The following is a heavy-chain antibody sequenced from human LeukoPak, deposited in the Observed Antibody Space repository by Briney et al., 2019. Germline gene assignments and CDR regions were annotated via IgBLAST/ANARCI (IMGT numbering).Heavy chain of an antibody. V-gene: IGHV5-51*01. CDR3: ARPSPYYRDAFDI. CDR1: GYSFTSYW. Sequence: GESLKISCKGSGYSFTSYWIGWVRQMPGKGLEGMGIIYPGDSDTRYSPSFQGQVTISADKSISTAYLQWSSLKASDTAMYYCARPSPYYRDAFDIWGQGTMVTVSS. CDR2: IYPGDSDT. D-gene: IGHD3-10*01. J-gene: IGHJ3*02.